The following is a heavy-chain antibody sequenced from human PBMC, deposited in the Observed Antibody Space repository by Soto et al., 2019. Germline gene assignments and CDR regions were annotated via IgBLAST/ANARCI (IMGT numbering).Heavy chain of an antibody. Sequence: QVQLLESGGGVVQPGTSLRLSCAASGFDFSDSAMHWVRQAPGKGLEWVAVTSYDGSNTYYADSVRGRFTISRDNSKSTLFLQLNSLRPEDTSIYFCARDTIYSSGYYDYWGQGTLVTVSS. J-gene: IGHJ4*02. CDR1: GFDFSDSA. CDR2: TSYDGSNT. CDR3: ARDTIYSSGYYDY. D-gene: IGHD3-22*01. V-gene: IGHV3-30-3*01.